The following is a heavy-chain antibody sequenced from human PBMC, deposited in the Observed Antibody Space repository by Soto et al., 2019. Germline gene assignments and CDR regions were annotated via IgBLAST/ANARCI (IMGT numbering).Heavy chain of an antibody. CDR2: INPSGGST. CDR1: GYTLTSYY. CDR3: ARDIDTGAQYYYYYGMDV. Sequence: QVQLVQSGAEVKKPGASVKVSCKASGYTLTSYYMHWVRQAPGQGLEWMGIINPSGGSTSYAKKFQSRVTMTRDTSTSTVYMELSSLRSEDTAVYYCARDIDTGAQYYYYYGMDVWGQGTTVTVSS. J-gene: IGHJ6*02. V-gene: IGHV1-46*01. D-gene: IGHD2-15*01.